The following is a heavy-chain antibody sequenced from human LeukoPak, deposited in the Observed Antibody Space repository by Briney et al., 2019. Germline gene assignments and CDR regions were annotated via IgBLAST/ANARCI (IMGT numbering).Heavy chain of an antibody. D-gene: IGHD5-24*01. Sequence: SETLSLTCTVSNGSMNTYYWNWTRQPPRKGLEWIGYIYYSGSTNYNPSLKSRVTISVDTSKNQFSLKLSSVTAADTAVYYCARGGRRDGHNFGYWGQGTLVTVSS. CDR3: ARGGRRDGHNFGY. CDR1: NGSMNTYY. V-gene: IGHV4-59*01. CDR2: IYYSGST. J-gene: IGHJ4*02.